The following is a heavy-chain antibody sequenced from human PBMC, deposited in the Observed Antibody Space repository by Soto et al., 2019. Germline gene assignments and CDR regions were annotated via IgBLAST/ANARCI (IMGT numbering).Heavy chain of an antibody. V-gene: IGHV3-30*03. CDR3: GGGQDHFDY. CDR2: ISYDGSNK. Sequence: QVQLVESGGGVVQPGRSLRLSCAASGFPFSSYGMHWVREAPGKGLEWVAVISYDGSNKYYADSVKGRFTISRDHSAGTLDLQMNRLRTEDTALDYCGGGQDHFDYRGQGTLGTVPP. CDR1: GFPFSSYG. D-gene: IGHD3-10*01. J-gene: IGHJ4*02.